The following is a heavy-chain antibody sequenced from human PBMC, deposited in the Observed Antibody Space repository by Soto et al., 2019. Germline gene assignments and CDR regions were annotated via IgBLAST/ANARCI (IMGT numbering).Heavy chain of an antibody. Sequence: SETLSLTCSVSGGSISSSSYFWGWIRQPPGKGLEGIGSIYYSGSTYYNPSLKSRVTISVDTSKNQFSLKLSSVTAADTAVYYCARYSVAAAEIYYGMDVWGQGTTVTVSS. CDR1: GGSISSSSYF. CDR3: ARYSVAAAEIYYGMDV. CDR2: IYYSGST. D-gene: IGHD6-13*01. J-gene: IGHJ6*02. V-gene: IGHV4-39*01.